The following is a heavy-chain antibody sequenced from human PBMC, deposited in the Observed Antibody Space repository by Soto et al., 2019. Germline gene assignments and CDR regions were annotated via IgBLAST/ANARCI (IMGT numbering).Heavy chain of an antibody. D-gene: IGHD3-22*01. CDR1: GDSVSSNSAA. Sequence: PSQTLSLTCAISGDSVSSNSAAWNWIRQSPSRGREWLGRTYYRSKWYNDYAVSVKSRITINPDTSKNQFSLQLNSVTPEDTAVYYCARELYDSSGYYYAFDYWGQGTLVTVSS. J-gene: IGHJ4*02. CDR2: TYYRSKWYN. CDR3: ARELYDSSGYYYAFDY. V-gene: IGHV6-1*01.